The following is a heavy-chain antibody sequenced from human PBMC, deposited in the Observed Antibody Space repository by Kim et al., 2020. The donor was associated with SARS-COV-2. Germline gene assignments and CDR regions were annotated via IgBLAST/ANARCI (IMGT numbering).Heavy chain of an antibody. CDR3: AKDSGRITMIVVVITVIDY. Sequence: GRFTISRDNSKNTLYLQMNSLRAEDTAVYYCAKDSGRITMIVVVITVIDYWGQGTLVTVSS. D-gene: IGHD3-22*01. V-gene: IGHV3-30*02. J-gene: IGHJ4*02.